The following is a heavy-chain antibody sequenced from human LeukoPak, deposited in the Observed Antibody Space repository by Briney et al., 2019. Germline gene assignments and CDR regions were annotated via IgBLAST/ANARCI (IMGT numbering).Heavy chain of an antibody. Sequence: SETLSLTCAVYGGSFSGYYWSWIRQPPGKGLEWIGEINHSGSTNYNPSLKSRVTISVDTSKNQFSLKLSFVTAADTAVYYCARGRSRGGSYYVYWGQGTLVTVSS. CDR2: INHSGST. J-gene: IGHJ4*02. D-gene: IGHD1-26*01. CDR1: GGSFSGYY. V-gene: IGHV4-34*01. CDR3: ARGRSRGGSYYVY.